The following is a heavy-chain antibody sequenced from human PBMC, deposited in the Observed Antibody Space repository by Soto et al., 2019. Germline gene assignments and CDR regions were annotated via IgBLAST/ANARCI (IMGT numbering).Heavy chain of an antibody. CDR1: VFTFSSYG. J-gene: IGHJ4*02. CDR3: ARLLRGAAAGGFGY. Sequence: GGSLRLACAASVFTFSSYGMQLVRQPPGKGLEWVAVISYDGSNKYYADSVKGRFTISRDNSKNTLYLQMNSLRAEDTAVYYCARLLRGAAAGGFGYWGQGTLVTVSS. V-gene: IGHV3-30*03. D-gene: IGHD6-13*01. CDR2: ISYDGSNK.